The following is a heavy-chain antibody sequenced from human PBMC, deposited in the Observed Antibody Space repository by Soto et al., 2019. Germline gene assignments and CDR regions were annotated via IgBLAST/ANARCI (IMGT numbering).Heavy chain of an antibody. V-gene: IGHV3-23*01. CDR1: GFSFNIYA. D-gene: IGHD3-16*02. J-gene: IGHJ4*02. CDR2: ISGSGDRT. CDR3: AKASTYEYVWGSFRYYFDH. Sequence: GGSLRLSCAASGFSFNIYAMSWVRQAPGKGLEWVSGISGSGDRTHYVDSVKGRFTISRDNVKNTLYLQMNSLRAEDTAVYYCAKASTYEYVWGSFRYYFDHWGQGALVTVSS.